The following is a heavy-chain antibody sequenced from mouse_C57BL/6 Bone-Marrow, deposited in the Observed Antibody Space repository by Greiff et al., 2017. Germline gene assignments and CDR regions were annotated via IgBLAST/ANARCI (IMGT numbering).Heavy chain of an antibody. Sequence: EVQLQQSGAELVRPGASVKLSCTASGFNIKDDYMHWVKQRPEQGLEWIGWIDPENGDTEYASKFQGKATITADTSSNTAYLRLSSLTSEDTAVYYCTACRYAMDYWGQGTSVTVSS. CDR2: IDPENGDT. CDR1: GFNIKDDY. J-gene: IGHJ4*01. V-gene: IGHV14-4*01. CDR3: TACRYAMDY.